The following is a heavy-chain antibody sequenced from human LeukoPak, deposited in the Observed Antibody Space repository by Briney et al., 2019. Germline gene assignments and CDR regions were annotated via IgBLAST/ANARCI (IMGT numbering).Heavy chain of an antibody. CDR1: GFTFSSYG. CDR3: ANTMPGAPVY. D-gene: IGHD4/OR15-4a*01. Sequence: GGSLRLSCAASGFTFSSYGMHWVRQAPGKGLEWVAVISYDGSNKYYADSVKGRFTISRDNSKNTLYLQMNSLRAEDTAVYYCANTMPGAPVYWGQGTLVTVSS. V-gene: IGHV3-30*18. J-gene: IGHJ4*02. CDR2: ISYDGSNK.